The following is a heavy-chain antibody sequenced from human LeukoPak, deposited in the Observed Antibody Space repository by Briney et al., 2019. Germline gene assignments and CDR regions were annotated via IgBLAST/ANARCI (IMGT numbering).Heavy chain of an antibody. D-gene: IGHD3-9*01. V-gene: IGHV4-31*03. CDR3: ARDLVMTGPPDYYYGMDV. Sequence: SETLSLTCTVSGGSIRGYYWSWIRQHPGKGLEWIGYIFYTGSTYYNPSLKSRVTISLDTSKNQFSLKVSSVTAADTAVYYCARDLVMTGPPDYYYGMDVWGQGTTVIVSS. J-gene: IGHJ6*02. CDR1: GGSIRGYY. CDR2: IFYTGST.